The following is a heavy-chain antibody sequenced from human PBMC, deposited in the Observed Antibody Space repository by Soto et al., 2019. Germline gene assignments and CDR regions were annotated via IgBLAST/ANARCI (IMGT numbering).Heavy chain of an antibody. V-gene: IGHV4-39*07. CDR2: VFHTGFT. CDR3: ARDRGRGGSSWTLDY. Sequence: SETLSLTCAVSGGSVSGSYYYWAWLRQSPGKGPEWIGSVFHTGFTSYNPSLESRVTMSVDTSKNQFSLKLSSVTAADTAVYYCARDRGRGGSSWTLDYWGQGTLVTVSS. J-gene: IGHJ4*02. CDR1: GGSVSGSYYY. D-gene: IGHD2-15*01.